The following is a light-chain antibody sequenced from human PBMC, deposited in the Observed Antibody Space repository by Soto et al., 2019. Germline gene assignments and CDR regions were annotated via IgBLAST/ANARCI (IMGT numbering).Light chain of an antibody. J-gene: IGKJ4*01. CDR3: QQAKRFPLT. CDR1: QDISGR. V-gene: IGKV1-12*01. CDR2: AAS. Sequence: ILLTQSPSSASAFVGDSVTITCRASQDISGRLIWYQQKAGKAPKRLIFAASTLESGVPSRFSGSGSGTEFTLPITSLRPEDFATYFCQQAKRFPLTFGGGTKVEIK.